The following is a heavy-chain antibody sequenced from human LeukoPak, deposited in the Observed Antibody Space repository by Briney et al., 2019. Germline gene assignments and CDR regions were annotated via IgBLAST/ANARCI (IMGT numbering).Heavy chain of an antibody. CDR1: GGTFSSYA. J-gene: IGHJ4*02. D-gene: IGHD3-3*01. CDR3: AREALNPSYYDFWSGYPFDY. CDR2: IIPIFGTA. V-gene: IGHV1-69*05. Sequence: SVKVSCKASGGTFSSYAISWVRQAPGQGLEWMGRIIPIFGTANYAQKFQGRVTITTDESTNTAYMELSSLRSEDTAVYYCAREALNPSYYDFWSGYPFDYWGQGTLVTVSS.